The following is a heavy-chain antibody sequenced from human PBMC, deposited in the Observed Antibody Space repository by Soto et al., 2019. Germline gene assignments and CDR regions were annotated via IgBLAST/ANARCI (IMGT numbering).Heavy chain of an antibody. CDR1: GFTFSSYG. V-gene: IGHV3-30*18. D-gene: IGHD6-13*01. CDR2: ISYDGSNK. CDR3: ANSIAAAGTPGYYYGMDV. J-gene: IGHJ6*01. Sequence: QVQLVESGGGVVQPGRSLRLSCAASGFTFSSYGMHWVRQAPGKGLEWVAVISYDGSNKYYADSVKGRFTISRDNSKNTLYLQMNSLRAEDTAVYYCANSIAAAGTPGYYYGMDVW.